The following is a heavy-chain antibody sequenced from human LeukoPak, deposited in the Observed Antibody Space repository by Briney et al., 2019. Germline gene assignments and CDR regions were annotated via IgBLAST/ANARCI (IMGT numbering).Heavy chain of an antibody. CDR2: IKEDGTET. D-gene: IGHD6-19*01. J-gene: IGHJ4*02. CDR3: AKEGYSSGLI. Sequence: GGSLRLSCAASGFMFSSNWMSWVRLAPGKGLEWVANIKEDGTETYYVDSVKGRFTISRDNAKNSLYLQMNSLRVEDTAVYYCAKEGYSSGLIWGQGTLVTVSS. V-gene: IGHV3-7*03. CDR1: GFMFSSNW.